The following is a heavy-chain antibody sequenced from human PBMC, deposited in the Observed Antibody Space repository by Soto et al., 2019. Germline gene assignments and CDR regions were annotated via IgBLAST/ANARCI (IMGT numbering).Heavy chain of an antibody. V-gene: IGHV1-69*13. CDR2: IIPIFGTA. D-gene: IGHD2-15*01. CDR3: ARDIQYCSGGSCLGYYFDY. J-gene: IGHJ4*02. Sequence: GASVKVSCKASGGTFSSYAISWVRQAPGQGLEWMGGIIPIFGTANYAQKFQGRVTITADESTSTAYMELSSLRSEDTAVYYCARDIQYCSGGSCLGYYFDYWGQGTLVTVSS. CDR1: GGTFSSYA.